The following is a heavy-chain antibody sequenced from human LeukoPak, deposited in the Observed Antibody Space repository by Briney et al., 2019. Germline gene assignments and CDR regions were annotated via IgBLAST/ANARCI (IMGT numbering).Heavy chain of an antibody. V-gene: IGHV3-13*01. CDR3: ASAAYSSTWYSRYFDL. D-gene: IGHD6-13*01. CDR1: GFTFSSYD. Sequence: GWALRLSCAASGFTFSSYDIHWVRQATGKGREGVSVIGTAGEIYDPRSVKGRFTISRENAKNSLYLQMNSLRAGDTAVYYCASAAYSSTWYSRYFDLWGRGPLVPVSS. J-gene: IGHJ2*01. CDR2: IGTAGEI.